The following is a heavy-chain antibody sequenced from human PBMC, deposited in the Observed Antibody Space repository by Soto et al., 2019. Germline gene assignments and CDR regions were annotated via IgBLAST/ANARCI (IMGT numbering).Heavy chain of an antibody. CDR3: ARAGVRITIFGVVIDWFYP. V-gene: IGHV1-8*01. J-gene: IGHJ5*02. CDR2: MNPNSGNT. CDR1: GYTFTSYD. D-gene: IGHD3-3*01. Sequence: QVQLVQSGAEVKKPGASVKVSCKASGYTFTSYDINWVRQATGQGLEWMGWMNPNSGNTGYAQKFQGRVTMTRNTSISTAYMELSSLRSEDTAVYYCARAGVRITIFGVVIDWFYPWGQGTLVTVSS.